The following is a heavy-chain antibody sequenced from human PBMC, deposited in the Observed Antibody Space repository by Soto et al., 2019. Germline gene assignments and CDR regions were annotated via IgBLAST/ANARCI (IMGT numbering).Heavy chain of an antibody. CDR3: ARDRAVADTGLFDV. J-gene: IGHJ5*02. D-gene: IGHD6-19*01. CDR1: GASLTATTSY. CDR2: VYYSGNT. V-gene: IGHV4-61*03. Sequence: NPSETLSLTCNVSGASLTATTSYWTWIRQPPGKGLEWMGNVYYSGNTNYNPALRDRLTISVDTSRSHFSLRLTSVTAADTAVYFCARDRAVADTGLFDVWGQGTLVTVSS.